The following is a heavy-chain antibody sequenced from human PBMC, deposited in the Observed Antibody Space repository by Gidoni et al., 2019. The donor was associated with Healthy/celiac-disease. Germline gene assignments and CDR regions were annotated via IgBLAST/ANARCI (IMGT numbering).Heavy chain of an antibody. Sequence: EVQLVESGGVLVQPGRSLRLSCAASGFTFDDYAIHWVRQAPGKGLEWVSGISWNSGSIGYADSVKGRFTISRDNAKNSLYLQMNSLRAEDTALYYCAKDTSSSWYAQGFGRMMAFDIWGQGTMVTVSS. J-gene: IGHJ3*02. D-gene: IGHD6-13*01. CDR3: AKDTSSSWYAQGFGRMMAFDI. CDR1: GFTFDDYA. V-gene: IGHV3-9*01. CDR2: ISWNSGSI.